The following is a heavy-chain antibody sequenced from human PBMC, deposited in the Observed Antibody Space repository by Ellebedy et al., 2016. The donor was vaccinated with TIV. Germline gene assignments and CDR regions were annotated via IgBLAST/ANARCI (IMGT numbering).Heavy chain of an antibody. CDR2: IYYSGST. Sequence: GSLRLXXTVSGGSISSSSYYWGWIRQPPGKGLEWIGSIYYSGSTYYNPSLKSRVTISVDTSKNQFSLKLSSVTAADTAVYYCARHWGDTGSGSLLDVWGQGTLVTVSS. CDR3: ARHWGDTGSGSLLDV. D-gene: IGHD3-10*01. CDR1: GGSISSSSYY. J-gene: IGHJ6*02. V-gene: IGHV4-39*01.